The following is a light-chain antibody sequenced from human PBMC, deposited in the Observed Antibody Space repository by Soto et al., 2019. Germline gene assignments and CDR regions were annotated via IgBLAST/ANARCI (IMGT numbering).Light chain of an antibody. CDR3: LQDYNCPLT. Sequence: AIQLTQPPSSLSASVGDRVTITCRASQGIRNDLGWYQQKPGKAPKLLIYSASSLQSGVPSRFSGSGSGTDFTLTISSLQPEDFATYYCLQDYNCPLTLGQGTKVDIK. J-gene: IGKJ1*01. CDR1: QGIRND. CDR2: SAS. V-gene: IGKV1-6*01.